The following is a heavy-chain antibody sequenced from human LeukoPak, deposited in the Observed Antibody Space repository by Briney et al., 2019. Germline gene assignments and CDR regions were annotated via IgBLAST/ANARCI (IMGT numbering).Heavy chain of an antibody. Sequence: GGSLRLSCAASGFTFSSYAMHWVRQAPGKGLEWVAVISYDGSNKYYADPVKGRFTISRDNSKNTLYLQMNSLRAEDTAVYYCAREGHLWFGELLPMDVWGQGTTVTVSS. CDR1: GFTFSSYA. D-gene: IGHD3-10*01. J-gene: IGHJ6*02. V-gene: IGHV3-30-3*01. CDR3: AREGHLWFGELLPMDV. CDR2: ISYDGSNK.